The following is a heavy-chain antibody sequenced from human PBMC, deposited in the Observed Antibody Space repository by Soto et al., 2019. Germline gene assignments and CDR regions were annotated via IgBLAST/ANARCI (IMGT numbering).Heavy chain of an antibody. J-gene: IGHJ6*02. D-gene: IGHD5-12*01. CDR3: ARTSRDGYNWDYYYGMGV. CDR1: GGSISSSSYY. Sequence: KPSETLSLTCTVSGGSISSSSYYWGWIRQPPGKGLEWIGSIYYSGSTYYNPSLKSRVTISVDTSKNQFSLKLSSVTAADTAVYYCARTSRDGYNWDYYYGMGVWGQGTTVTVSS. V-gene: IGHV4-39*01. CDR2: IYYSGST.